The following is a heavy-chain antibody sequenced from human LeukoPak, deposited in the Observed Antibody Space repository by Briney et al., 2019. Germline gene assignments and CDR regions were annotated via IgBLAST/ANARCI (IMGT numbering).Heavy chain of an antibody. CDR3: ARLLGTGDYYYYYGMDV. Sequence: GGSLRLSCAASGFTFSDYYMSWIRQAPGKGLEWVSYISSSGSTIYYADSVKGRFTISRDNAKNSLYLQMNSLRAEDTAVYYCARLLGTGDYYYYYGMDVWGQGTTVTVSS. CDR2: ISSSGSTI. V-gene: IGHV3-11*04. D-gene: IGHD7-27*01. CDR1: GFTFSDYY. J-gene: IGHJ6*02.